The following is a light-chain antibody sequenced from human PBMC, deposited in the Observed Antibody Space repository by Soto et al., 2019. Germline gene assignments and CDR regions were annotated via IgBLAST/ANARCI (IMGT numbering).Light chain of an antibody. J-gene: IGLJ3*02. CDR2: EGS. CDR3: CSYAGSPFQV. V-gene: IGLV2-23*01. Sequence: QSVLTQPASVSGSPGQSITISCTGTSSDVGSYNLVSWYQQHPGKAPKLMIYEGSKRPSGVSNRFSGSKSGNTASLTISGLQAEDEADYYCCSYAGSPFQVFGGGTKLTVL. CDR1: SSDVGSYNL.